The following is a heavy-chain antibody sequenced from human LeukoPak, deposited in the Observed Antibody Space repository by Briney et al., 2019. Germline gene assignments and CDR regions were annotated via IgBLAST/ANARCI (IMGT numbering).Heavy chain of an antibody. J-gene: IGHJ4*02. CDR2: INHSGST. CDR3: ARTPTFDY. Sequence: SGTLSLTCAVYGGSFSGYYWSWIRQPPGKGLEWIGEINHSGSTNYNPPLKSRVTISVDTSKNQLSLKLSSVTAADTAVYYCARTPTFDYWGQGTLVTVSS. CDR1: GGSFSGYY. V-gene: IGHV4-34*01.